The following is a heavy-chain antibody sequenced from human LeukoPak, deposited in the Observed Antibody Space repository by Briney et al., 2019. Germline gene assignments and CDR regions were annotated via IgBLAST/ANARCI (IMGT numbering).Heavy chain of an antibody. V-gene: IGHV4-39*01. CDR3: ALTRASSCGYFSSDNLFYFDY. Sequence: PSETLSLTCPVSGGSISCSSYDGGWIRQPPGKGLEWIGSIYYSGSTYYNPSLKSRVTISVDTSKNQFSLKLSSVTAADTAVYYCALTRASSCGYFSSDNLFYFDYWGQGTLVTVPS. CDR1: GGSISCSSYD. D-gene: IGHD5-18*01. CDR2: IYYSGST. J-gene: IGHJ4*02.